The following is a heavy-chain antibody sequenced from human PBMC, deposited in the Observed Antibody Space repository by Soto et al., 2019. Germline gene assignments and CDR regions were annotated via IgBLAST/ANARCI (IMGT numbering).Heavy chain of an antibody. CDR3: ANGNRNYYYYYMDV. CDR2: ISGSGGST. J-gene: IGHJ6*03. CDR1: GLPFSSYA. Sequence: GGSLRLSCAASGLPFSSYAMSWVRQAPGKGLEWVSAISGSGGSTYYADSVKGRFTISRDNSKNTLYLQMNSLRAEDTAVYYSANGNRNYYYYYMDVWGKGTTVTVSS. V-gene: IGHV3-23*01.